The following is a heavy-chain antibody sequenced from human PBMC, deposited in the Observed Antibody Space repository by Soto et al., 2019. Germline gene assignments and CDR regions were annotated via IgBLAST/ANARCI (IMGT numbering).Heavy chain of an antibody. CDR3: ARVEDYFDSSGYAH. CDR1: GYSFHNYG. Sequence: QVPLVQSGTEVKKPGASVKVSCKASGYSFHNYGITWVRQAPGQGLEWMGWISAYNGDTHYAEELQGRVTMTTDTSTATGYLELRSLRFDDTAVYYCARVEDYFDSSGYAHWGQGTLVTVSS. J-gene: IGHJ1*01. CDR2: ISAYNGDT. D-gene: IGHD3-22*01. V-gene: IGHV1-18*04.